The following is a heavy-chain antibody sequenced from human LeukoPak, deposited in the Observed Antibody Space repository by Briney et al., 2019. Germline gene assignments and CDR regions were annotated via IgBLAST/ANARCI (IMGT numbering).Heavy chain of an antibody. CDR3: ARGPSGDLYFDY. Sequence: GGSLRLSCAATGLSVSSNFMSWVRQAPGKGLEWVSVIYSGGSTYYADSVKGRFTISRDNSKNTLYLQMNSLRAEDTAVYYCARGPSGDLYFDYWGQGTLVTVSS. D-gene: IGHD2-21*02. CDR2: IYSGGST. V-gene: IGHV3-53*01. CDR1: GLSVSSNF. J-gene: IGHJ4*02.